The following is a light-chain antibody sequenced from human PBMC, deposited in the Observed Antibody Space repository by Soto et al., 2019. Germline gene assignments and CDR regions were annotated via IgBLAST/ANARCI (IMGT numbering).Light chain of an antibody. CDR3: QQRST. Sequence: EIVLTQSPATLSLSPGERATLSCRASQRVSSYLAWYQQKPGQAPRLLIYDASNRATGIPDRVSGSGSGTDFTLTISSLEPEDFAVYYCQQRSTFGQGTKLEIK. CDR1: QRVSSY. J-gene: IGKJ2*01. V-gene: IGKV3-11*01. CDR2: DAS.